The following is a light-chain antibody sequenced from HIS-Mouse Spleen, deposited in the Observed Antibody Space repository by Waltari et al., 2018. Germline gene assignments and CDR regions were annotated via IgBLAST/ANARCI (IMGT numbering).Light chain of an antibody. CDR3: QVWDSSSDHVV. CDR1: NIGSKS. CDR2: DDS. Sequence: SYVLTQPPSVSVAPGQTARITSGGNNIGSKSVHWYQQKPGQAPVLVVYDDSDRPSGIPERFAGSNSGNTATLTISRVEAGDEADYYCQVWDSSSDHVVFGGGTKLTVL. V-gene: IGLV3-21*02. J-gene: IGLJ2*01.